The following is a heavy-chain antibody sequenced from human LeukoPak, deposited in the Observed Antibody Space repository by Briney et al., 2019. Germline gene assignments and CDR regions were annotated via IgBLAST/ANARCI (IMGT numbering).Heavy chain of an antibody. CDR2: IISDGSST. V-gene: IGHV3-74*01. J-gene: IGHJ4*02. D-gene: IGHD3-3*01. CDR1: GFTFNNYW. Sequence: GGSLRLSCAASGFTFNNYWMHWVRQAPGKGLVWVSRIISDGSSTNYADSVKGRFTISRDNAKNTLYLQMNSLRAEDTAVYYCARGGYYGSGRYYFDSWGQGTLVTVSS. CDR3: ARGGYYGSGRYYFDS.